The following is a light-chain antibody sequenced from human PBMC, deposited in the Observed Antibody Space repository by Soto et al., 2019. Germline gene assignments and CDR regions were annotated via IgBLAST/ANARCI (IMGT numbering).Light chain of an antibody. J-gene: IGLJ2*01. Sequence: QSVLTQPPSVSAAPGQMVTISCYGSNSNIGNNLVSWYQQLPGAAPKLLTYDNHQRPSGIPDRFSGSKSGTSASLGITGLQTGDEADYYCATWDSSLSAGVFGGGTKVTVL. CDR3: ATWDSSLSAGV. CDR2: DNH. V-gene: IGLV1-51*01. CDR1: NSNIGNNL.